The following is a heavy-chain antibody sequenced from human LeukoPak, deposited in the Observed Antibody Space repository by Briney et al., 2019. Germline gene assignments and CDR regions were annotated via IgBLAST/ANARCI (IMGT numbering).Heavy chain of an antibody. CDR1: GSSISPHH. J-gene: IGHJ3*02. Sequence: SETLSLTCSVSGSSISPHHWTWIRQAPGEGLEWMCYIYYRGTTNYSPSLKNRLTMSVDTSKNQISLKLTSVTAADTAVYYCARIQPSCPGLGFCSFDIWGQGTLATVSS. CDR3: ARIQPSCPGLGFCSFDI. V-gene: IGHV4-59*11. D-gene: IGHD3-3*01. CDR2: IYYRGTT.